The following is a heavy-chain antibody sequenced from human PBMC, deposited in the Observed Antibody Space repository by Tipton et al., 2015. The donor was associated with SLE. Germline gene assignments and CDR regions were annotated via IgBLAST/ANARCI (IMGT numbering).Heavy chain of an antibody. J-gene: IGHJ4*02. V-gene: IGHV4-61*01. CDR2: IYYSGNT. CDR3: ARDAEYCGSY. CDR1: GGSVSSGNYY. Sequence: TLSLTCTVSGGSVSSGNYYWSWIRQPPGKGLEWIGYIYYSGNTDYNPSLKSRVTISVDTSKNQFSLKLSSVTAADTAVYYCARDAEYCGSYWGQGTLVPLSS. D-gene: IGHD6-6*01.